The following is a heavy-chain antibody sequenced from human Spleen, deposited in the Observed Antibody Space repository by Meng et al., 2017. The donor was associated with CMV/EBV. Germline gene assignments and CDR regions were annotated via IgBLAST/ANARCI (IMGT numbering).Heavy chain of an antibody. CDR1: GDSISSSSNY. J-gene: IGHJ4*02. CDR3: ARVSHDYGDYVFDY. D-gene: IGHD4-17*01. V-gene: IGHV4-39*07. Sequence: SETLSLTCTVSGDSISSSSNYWGWIRQPPGKGLEWIGSIYYSGSTFYNPSLKSRVTISLGTSKDQFSLRLRSVTAADTAVYYCARVSHDYGDYVFDYWGQGTLVTVSS. CDR2: IYYSGST.